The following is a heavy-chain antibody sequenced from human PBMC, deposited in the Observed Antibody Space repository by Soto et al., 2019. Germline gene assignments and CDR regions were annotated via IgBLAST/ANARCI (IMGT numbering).Heavy chain of an antibody. CDR1: EFTFSTSG. J-gene: IGHJ2*01. V-gene: IGHV3-23*05. Sequence: EVQLLESGGALVQPGGSLRLSCAASEFTFSTSGMTWVRLAPGRGLDYVSAINPSGSRTYYADSVKGRFTISRDNSKNTLYLQMNSLRAEDTALYYCAKTPRGGDYGDWYFDLWGRGTLVTVSS. D-gene: IGHD4-17*01. CDR3: AKTPRGGDYGDWYFDL. CDR2: INPSGSRT.